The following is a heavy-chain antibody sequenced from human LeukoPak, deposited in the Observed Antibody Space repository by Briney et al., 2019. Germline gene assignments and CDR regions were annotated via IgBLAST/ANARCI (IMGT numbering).Heavy chain of an antibody. J-gene: IGHJ6*03. Sequence: ASVKVSCKASGYTFTSYDINWVGQSTGQRLEWMGWMNPNSGNTGYAQKFQGRVTMTRNTSISTAYMELSSLRSEDTAVYYCARAPEWGKANYYYYMDVWGKGTTVTVSS. CDR2: MNPNSGNT. V-gene: IGHV1-8*01. CDR1: GYTFTSYD. CDR3: ARAPEWGKANYYYYMDV. D-gene: IGHD1-26*01.